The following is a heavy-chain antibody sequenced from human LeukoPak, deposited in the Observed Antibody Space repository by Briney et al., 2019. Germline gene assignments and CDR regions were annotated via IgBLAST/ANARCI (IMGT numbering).Heavy chain of an antibody. CDR2: IYTSGST. V-gene: IGHV4-4*09. J-gene: IGHJ5*02. D-gene: IGHD3-10*01. CDR3: ARRAYGSGRYWFDP. CDR1: GGSISSYY. Sequence: SETLSLTCTVSGGSISSYYWSWIRQPARKGLEWIGYIYTSGSTNYNPSLKSRVTISVDTSKNQFSLKLSSVTAADTAVYYCARRAYGSGRYWFDPWGQGTLVTVSS.